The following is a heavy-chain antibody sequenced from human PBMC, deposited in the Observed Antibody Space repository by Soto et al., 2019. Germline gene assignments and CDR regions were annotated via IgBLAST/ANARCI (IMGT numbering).Heavy chain of an antibody. CDR3: AKDLTLGIVGAWGHYFEY. D-gene: IGHD1-26*01. CDR1: GFTFSSFA. V-gene: IGHV3-30-3*01. Sequence: QVQLVESGGGVLQPGRSLRLSCAASGFTFSSFAMHWVRQAPGKGLEWVAFISYDGSNTYYADSVKGRVTISRDNSKKTVYLEINSLRGEDTAVYHCAKDLTLGIVGAWGHYFEYWGQGTLVTVSS. J-gene: IGHJ4*02. CDR2: ISYDGSNT.